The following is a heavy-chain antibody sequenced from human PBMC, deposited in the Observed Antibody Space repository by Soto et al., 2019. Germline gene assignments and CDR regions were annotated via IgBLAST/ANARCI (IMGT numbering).Heavy chain of an antibody. V-gene: IGHV1-69*04. CDR3: LVHMLEPRDA. CDR2: IIPVVSIS. Sequence: QVQLVQSGAEMREPGSSVRVSCNASVGSIDSLPIIWSRQAPGQGLEWRGRIIPVVSISSSAEKVQDRIKIDAEKSTNTICMQVTNLRSDDTAMYYCLVHMLEPRDAWCQGA. D-gene: IGHD2-8*01. J-gene: IGHJ5*02. CDR1: VGSIDSLP.